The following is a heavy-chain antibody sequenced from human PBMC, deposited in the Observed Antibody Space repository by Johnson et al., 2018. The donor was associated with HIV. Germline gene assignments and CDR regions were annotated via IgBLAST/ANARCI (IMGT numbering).Heavy chain of an antibody. Sequence: VTLVESGGGVVRPGGSLRLSCAASGFTFDDYGMSWVRQAPGKGLEWVSGINWNGGSTGYADSVKGRFTISRENAKNSLYLQMNSLRAEDTALYYCAKDTGAAGTRGYAFDIWGQGTMVTVSS. D-gene: IGHD6-13*01. CDR1: GFTFDDYG. CDR3: AKDTGAAGTRGYAFDI. V-gene: IGHV3-20*04. J-gene: IGHJ3*02. CDR2: INWNGGST.